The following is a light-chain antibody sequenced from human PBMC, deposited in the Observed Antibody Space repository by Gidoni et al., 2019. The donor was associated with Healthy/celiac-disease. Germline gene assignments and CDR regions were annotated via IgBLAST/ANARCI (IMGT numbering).Light chain of an antibody. J-gene: IGKJ4*01. V-gene: IGKV4-1*01. CDR2: WAS. Sequence: DIVMTQPPDYLAVSLGERATINCKSSQSVLYSSNNKNYLAWYLQKPGQPPQLLIYWASTRESGVPDRFSGSGSGTDFTLTISSLQAEDVAVYFCQQYYSTPLTFGGGTKVEIK. CDR3: QQYYSTPLT. CDR1: QSVLYSSNNKNY.